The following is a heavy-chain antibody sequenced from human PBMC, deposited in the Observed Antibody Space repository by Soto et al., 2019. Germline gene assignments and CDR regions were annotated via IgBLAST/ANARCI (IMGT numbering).Heavy chain of an antibody. Sequence: SETLSLICTVSGGSISSGDYYLRWIRQPPGKGLERIGYIYYSGSTYYNPSLKSRVTISVDTSKNQFSLKLSSVTAVDTAVYYCARDSLNAEYYGSGSYAGFDYWGQGTLVTVSS. V-gene: IGHV4-30-4*01. D-gene: IGHD3-10*01. J-gene: IGHJ4*02. CDR1: GGSISSGDYY. CDR2: IYYSGST. CDR3: ARDSLNAEYYGSGSYAGFDY.